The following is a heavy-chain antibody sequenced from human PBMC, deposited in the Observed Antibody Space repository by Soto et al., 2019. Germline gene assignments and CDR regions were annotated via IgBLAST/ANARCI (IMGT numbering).Heavy chain of an antibody. J-gene: IGHJ4*02. D-gene: IGHD3-10*01. Sequence: SETLSLTCTVSGASINSGDYSCRWIREPPWKGLEWIGHIYYSVSTYYNPSLKSRAGISVDSSKSQVSLKLTSVTAADPAVYFCATILMNYYRLEYWGQGALVAVSS. CDR3: ATILMNYYRLEY. CDR1: GASINSGDYS. V-gene: IGHV4-30-4*01. CDR2: IYYSVST.